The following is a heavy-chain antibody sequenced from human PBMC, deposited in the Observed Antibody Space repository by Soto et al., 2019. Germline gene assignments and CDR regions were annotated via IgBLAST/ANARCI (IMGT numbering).Heavy chain of an antibody. D-gene: IGHD6-13*01. CDR2: INHSGGT. Sequence: PSETLSLTCAVYGGSFSGYYWSWIRQPPGKGLEWIGEINHSGGTNYNPSLKSRVTISVDTSKNQFSLKLSSVTAADTAVYYCARGRAAAGTQNLYYYYGMDVWGQGTTVTVSS. CDR3: ARGRAAAGTQNLYYYYGMDV. CDR1: GGSFSGYY. V-gene: IGHV4-34*01. J-gene: IGHJ6*02.